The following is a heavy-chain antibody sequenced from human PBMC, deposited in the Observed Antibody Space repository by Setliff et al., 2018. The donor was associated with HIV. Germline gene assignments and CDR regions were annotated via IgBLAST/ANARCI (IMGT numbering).Heavy chain of an antibody. V-gene: IGHV5-51*01. Sequence: PGESLKISCKGSGYSFTRYWIGWVRQMSGNGLEWMGIIYPGDSDTRYSPSFQGQVIISADKSISTAYLQWSSLKASDSAMYYCARFWNSGSYRDAFDIWGQGTMVTVSS. J-gene: IGHJ3*02. CDR2: IYPGDSDT. CDR1: GYSFTRYW. CDR3: ARFWNSGSYRDAFDI. D-gene: IGHD1-26*01.